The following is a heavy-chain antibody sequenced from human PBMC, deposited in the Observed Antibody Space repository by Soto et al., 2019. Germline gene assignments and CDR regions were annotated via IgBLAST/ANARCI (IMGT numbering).Heavy chain of an antibody. Sequence: QVQLVESGGGVVQPGRSLRLSCAASGFTFSSYGMHWVRQAPGKGLEWVAVIWYDGSNKYYADSVKGRFIISRDNSKNTLYLQMNSLRAEDTAVYYCARDRPAASYYYYYYMDVWGKGTTVTVSS. D-gene: IGHD2-2*01. CDR2: IWYDGSNK. V-gene: IGHV3-33*01. CDR3: ARDRPAASYYYYYYMDV. J-gene: IGHJ6*03. CDR1: GFTFSSYG.